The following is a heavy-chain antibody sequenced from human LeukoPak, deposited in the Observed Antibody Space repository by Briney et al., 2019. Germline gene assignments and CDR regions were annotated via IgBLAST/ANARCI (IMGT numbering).Heavy chain of an antibody. Sequence: ASVKVSCKASGYTFTGYYIHWVRQAPGQGLEWMGWINPNSGGTNYAQKFQGRVTMTRDTSISTAYMELSRLTSDDTAVYYCTRDAIVRDYSNSDYWGQGTLVTVSS. D-gene: IGHD4-11*01. CDR1: GYTFTGYY. CDR2: INPNSGGT. V-gene: IGHV1-2*02. CDR3: TRDAIVRDYSNSDY. J-gene: IGHJ4*02.